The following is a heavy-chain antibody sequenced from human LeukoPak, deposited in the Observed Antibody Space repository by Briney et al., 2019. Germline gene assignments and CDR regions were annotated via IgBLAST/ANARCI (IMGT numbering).Heavy chain of an antibody. Sequence: PGGSLRLSCAASGFTFSSYAMSWVRQAPGKGLEWVSGMSGSGGSTYYAGSVKGRFTSSRDNSNNTLYLQMNSLRAEDTAVYYCARVPLTWSVRDYYCMDVWGKGTTVTVSS. D-gene: IGHD4-17*01. CDR1: GFTFSSYA. V-gene: IGHV3-23*01. CDR2: MSGSGGST. CDR3: ARVPLTWSVRDYYCMDV. J-gene: IGHJ6*03.